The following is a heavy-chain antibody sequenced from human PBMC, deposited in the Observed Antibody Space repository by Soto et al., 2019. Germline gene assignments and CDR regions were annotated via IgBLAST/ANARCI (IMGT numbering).Heavy chain of an antibody. D-gene: IGHD5-12*01. J-gene: IGHJ2*01. CDR1: GFSLSTSGVG. Sequence: QITLKESGPAVVKPTQTVTLTCTFSGFSLSTSGVGVGWLRQPPGKALEWLALIYWDDDKRYRPSLKSRPTITKDTSKNQVVLTMTNMDPVDTATYFCAHRRGLLATGQGWYFDFWVRGTLVTVSS. CDR2: IYWDDDK. V-gene: IGHV2-5*02. CDR3: AHRRGLLATGQGWYFDF.